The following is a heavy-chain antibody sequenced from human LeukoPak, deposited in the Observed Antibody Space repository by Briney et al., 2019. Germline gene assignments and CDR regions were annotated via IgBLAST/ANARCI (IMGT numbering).Heavy chain of an antibody. Sequence: GSLRLSCAASGFTFSSYEMNWVRQAPGKGLEWVSYISSSDSTIYYADSVKGRFTISRDNAKNSLYLQVNSLRAEDTAVYYCAELGITMIGGVWGKGTTVTISS. CDR1: GFTFSSYE. J-gene: IGHJ6*04. CDR2: ISSSDSTI. CDR3: AELGITMIGGV. V-gene: IGHV3-48*03. D-gene: IGHD3-10*02.